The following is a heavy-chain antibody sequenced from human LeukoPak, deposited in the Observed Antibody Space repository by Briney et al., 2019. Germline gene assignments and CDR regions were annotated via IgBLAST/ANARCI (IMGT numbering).Heavy chain of an antibody. J-gene: IGHJ4*02. CDR1: GGTFSSYT. Sequence: SVKVSRKASGGTFSSYTISWVRQAPGQGLEWMGRIIPILGIANCAQKFQGRVTITADKSTSTAYMELSSLRSEDTAVYYCARDIGIAARTTRFDYWGQGTLVTVSS. D-gene: IGHD6-6*01. CDR3: ARDIGIAARTTRFDY. CDR2: IIPILGIA. V-gene: IGHV1-69*04.